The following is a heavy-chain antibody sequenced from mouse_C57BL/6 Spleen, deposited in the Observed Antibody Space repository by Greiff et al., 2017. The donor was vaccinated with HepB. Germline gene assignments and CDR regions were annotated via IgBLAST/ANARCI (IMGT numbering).Heavy chain of an antibody. D-gene: IGHD1-1*01. J-gene: IGHJ1*03. CDR3: AERYYYGSSYGYFDV. CDR2: INPNNGGT. Sequence: EVKLMESGPELVKPGASVKIPCKASGYTFTDYNMDWVKQSHGKSLEWIGDINPNNGGTIYNQKFKGKATLTVDKSSSTAYMELRSLTSEDTAVYYCAERYYYGSSYGYFDVWGTGTTVTVSS. V-gene: IGHV1-18*01. CDR1: GYTFTDYN.